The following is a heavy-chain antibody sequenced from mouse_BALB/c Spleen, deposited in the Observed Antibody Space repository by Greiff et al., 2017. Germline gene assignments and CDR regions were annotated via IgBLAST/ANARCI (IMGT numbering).Heavy chain of an antibody. CDR2: ISSGGGNT. V-gene: IGHV5-9*03. CDR3: ARSSYEYAMDY. CDR1: GFTFSSYT. J-gene: IGHJ4*01. Sequence: EVQVVESGGGLVKPGGSLKLSCAASGFTFSSYTMSWVRQTPEKRLEWVATISSGGGNTYYPDSVKGRFTISRDNAKNNLYLQMSSLRSEDTALYYCARSSYEYAMDYWGQGTSVTVSS. D-gene: IGHD2-4*01.